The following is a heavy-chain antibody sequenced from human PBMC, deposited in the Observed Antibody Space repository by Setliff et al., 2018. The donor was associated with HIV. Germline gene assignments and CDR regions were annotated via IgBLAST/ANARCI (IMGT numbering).Heavy chain of an antibody. CDR2: IIPIFGTA. CDR3: ARALGTYYYDSRFDY. J-gene: IGHJ4*02. V-gene: IGHV1-69*13. Sequence: GASVKVSCKSSGGTFDNYPINWVRQAPGQGLEWMGGIIPIFGTANYAQNFQGRVTITADASTSTAYMALSSLRSEDTAVYYCARALGTYYYDSRFDYWGQGTLVTVSS. CDR1: GGTFDNYP. D-gene: IGHD3-22*01.